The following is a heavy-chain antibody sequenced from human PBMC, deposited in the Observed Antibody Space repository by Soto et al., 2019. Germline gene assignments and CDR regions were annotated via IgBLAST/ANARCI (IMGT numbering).Heavy chain of an antibody. V-gene: IGHV4-34*01. Sequence: SETLSLTCAVYGGSFSGYYWSWIRQPPGKGLEWIGEINHSGSTNYNPSLKSRVTISVDTSKNQFSLKLSSVTAADTAVYYCARVRARSIAARKYTYYFDYWGQGTLVTVSS. J-gene: IGHJ4*02. CDR2: INHSGST. D-gene: IGHD6-6*01. CDR3: ARVRARSIAARKYTYYFDY. CDR1: GGSFSGYY.